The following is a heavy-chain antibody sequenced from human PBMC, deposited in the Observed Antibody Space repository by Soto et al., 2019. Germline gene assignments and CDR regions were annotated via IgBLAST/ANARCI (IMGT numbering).Heavy chain of an antibody. Sequence: GESLKISCKGSGYSFTSYKIAWVRQMPGKGLEWMGIIYPGDSVTRYSPSFQGQVTISADESTSTAYLQWSSLRAEDTAVYYCAKPALLTYYYDSSGSTPIDYWGQGTLVTVSS. J-gene: IGHJ4*02. CDR1: GYSFTSYK. CDR2: IYPGDSVT. D-gene: IGHD3-22*01. CDR3: AKPALLTYYYDSSGSTPIDY. V-gene: IGHV5-51*01.